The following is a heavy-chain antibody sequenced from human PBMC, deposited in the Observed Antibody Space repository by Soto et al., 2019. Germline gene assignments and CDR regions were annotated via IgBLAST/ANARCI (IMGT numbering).Heavy chain of an antibody. Sequence: PGGSLRLSCVASGFTFSSFAMSWVRQAPGKGLEWVSGISGNGVSTYYTDSVKGQFTISRDNSKNTLYLQVNRLRAEDTAVYYCGAQDCTNDVCLEAGGTVGGALEYWGQGAQVTVSS. CDR2: ISGNGVST. CDR3: GAQDCTNDVCLEAGGTVGGALEY. CDR1: GFTFSSFA. D-gene: IGHD2-8*01. V-gene: IGHV3-23*01. J-gene: IGHJ1*01.